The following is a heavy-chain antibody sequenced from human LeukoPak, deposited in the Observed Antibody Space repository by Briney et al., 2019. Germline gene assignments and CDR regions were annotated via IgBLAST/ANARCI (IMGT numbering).Heavy chain of an antibody. CDR1: GFTFDDYA. V-gene: IGHV3-9*01. CDR2: ISWNSGGI. Sequence: GGSLRLSCAASGFTFDDYAMHWVRQPPGQGLEWVSGISWNSGGIGYADSVKGRFTISRDNAKDSLYLQMNSLRVEDTAVYYCARDFFGWSSLGHWGQGTLVTVSS. CDR3: ARDFFGWSSLGH. D-gene: IGHD6-19*01. J-gene: IGHJ1*01.